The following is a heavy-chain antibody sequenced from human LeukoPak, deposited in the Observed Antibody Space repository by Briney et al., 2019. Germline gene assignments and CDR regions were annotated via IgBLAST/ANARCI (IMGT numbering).Heavy chain of an antibody. CDR3: ARVRVRGWCLDV. CDR1: GGSISSGGYY. D-gene: IGHD2-8*02. Sequence: PSQTVSLTCTVSGGSISSGGYYWSWIRQHPGKGLEWIGYIYYSGSTYYNPSLKSRVTISVDTSKNQFSLKLSSVTAADTAVYYCARVRVRGWCLDVWGQGTTVTVSS. V-gene: IGHV4-31*03. J-gene: IGHJ6*02. CDR2: IYYSGST.